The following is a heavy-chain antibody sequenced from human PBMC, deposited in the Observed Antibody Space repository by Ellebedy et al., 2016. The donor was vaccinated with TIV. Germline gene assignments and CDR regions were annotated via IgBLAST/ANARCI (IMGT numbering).Heavy chain of an antibody. CDR1: GFPFSNFW. D-gene: IGHD1-14*01. Sequence: GESLKISCTASGFPFSNFWMHWVRQAPGKGLVWVSRIDSDGNRINYADSVKGRFTIPRDNAKNTLYLQMNSLRVEDTAVYYCARDVEYNWNHRFDHWGQGTLVTVSS. CDR3: ARDVEYNWNHRFDH. J-gene: IGHJ4*02. V-gene: IGHV3-74*01. CDR2: IDSDGNRI.